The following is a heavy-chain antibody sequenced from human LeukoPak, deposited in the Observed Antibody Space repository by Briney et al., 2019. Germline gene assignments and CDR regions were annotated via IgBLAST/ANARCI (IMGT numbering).Heavy chain of an antibody. CDR2: ISSSGSTI. Sequence: GGSLRLSCAASGFTFSDYYMSWIHQAPGKGLEWVSYISSSGSTIYYADSVKGRFTISRDNAKNSLYLQMNSLRAEDTAVYYCARQYYYGSGSPSWFDPWGQGTLVTVSS. V-gene: IGHV3-11*01. D-gene: IGHD3-10*01. CDR3: ARQYYYGSGSPSWFDP. J-gene: IGHJ5*02. CDR1: GFTFSDYY.